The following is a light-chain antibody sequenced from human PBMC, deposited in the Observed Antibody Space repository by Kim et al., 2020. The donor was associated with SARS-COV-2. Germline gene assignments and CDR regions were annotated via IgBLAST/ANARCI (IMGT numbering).Light chain of an antibody. J-gene: IGLJ1*01. Sequence: GQTITISCPETGSEVGYYSYVPWYQPHPGKAPELIIFDVSKRPSRISNRFSGSKSGDTASLTISGLQAEDEADYYCSSYTTTDTYVFGSGTKVTVL. CDR3: SSYTTTDTYV. V-gene: IGLV2-14*03. CDR2: DVS. CDR1: GSEVGYYSY.